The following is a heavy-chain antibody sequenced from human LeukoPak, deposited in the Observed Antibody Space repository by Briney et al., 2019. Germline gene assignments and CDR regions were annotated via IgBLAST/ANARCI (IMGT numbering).Heavy chain of an antibody. D-gene: IGHD2-15*01. V-gene: IGHV3-74*01. CDR1: GFTFSSYW. CDR2: IKTDGSST. CDR3: ARDLFQGYDY. Sequence: GGSLRLSCAASGFTFSSYWMHWVRQAPGKGLVWVSYIKTDGSSTSYADSVKGRFTISRDNAKNTLYLQMNSLRAEDTAVYYCARDLFQGYDYWGQGTLVTVSS. J-gene: IGHJ4*02.